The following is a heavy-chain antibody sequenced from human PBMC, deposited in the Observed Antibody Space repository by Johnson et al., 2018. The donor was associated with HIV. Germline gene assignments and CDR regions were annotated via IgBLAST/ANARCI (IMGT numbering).Heavy chain of an antibody. D-gene: IGHD6-6*01. V-gene: IGHV3-20*04. Sequence: VQLVESGGGVVQPGGSLRLSCAASGFAFDDYGMSWVRQAPGKGLDWVSGINWNGGSTGYAGSVKGRFTLSRDNSKNTLYLQMNSLRAEDRAVYYCARDLSRGGIAARLGAFDIWGQGTMVTVSS. J-gene: IGHJ3*02. CDR3: ARDLSRGGIAARLGAFDI. CDR2: INWNGGST. CDR1: GFAFDDYG.